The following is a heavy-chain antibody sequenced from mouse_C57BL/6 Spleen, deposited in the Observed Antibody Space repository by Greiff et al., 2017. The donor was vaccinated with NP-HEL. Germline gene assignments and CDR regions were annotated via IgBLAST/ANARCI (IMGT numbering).Heavy chain of an antibody. D-gene: IGHD2-3*01. J-gene: IGHJ2*01. Sequence: QVQLQQPGAELVKPGASVKMSCKASGYTFTSYWITWVKQRPGQGLEWIGDIYPGSGSTNYNEKFKSKATLTVDTSSSTAYMQLSSLTSEDSAVYYCGRWLLRPYYFDYWGQGTTLTVSS. CDR2: IYPGSGST. CDR1: GYTFTSYW. V-gene: IGHV1-55*01. CDR3: GRWLLRPYYFDY.